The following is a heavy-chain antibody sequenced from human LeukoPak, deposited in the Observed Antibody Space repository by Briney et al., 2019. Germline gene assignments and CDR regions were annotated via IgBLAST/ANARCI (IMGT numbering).Heavy chain of an antibody. Sequence: PGGSLRLSCVASGFPFSSYTLSWVLQAPGKGLEWISYISGGGGNIHYADSVEGRFTISRDNAKDSVYQQMNSLRAEDSAVYYCARDFNWAFDFWGQGILVTVSS. V-gene: IGHV3-48*01. J-gene: IGHJ4*02. CDR2: ISGGGGNI. CDR3: ARDFNWAFDF. D-gene: IGHD1-1*01. CDR1: GFPFSSYT.